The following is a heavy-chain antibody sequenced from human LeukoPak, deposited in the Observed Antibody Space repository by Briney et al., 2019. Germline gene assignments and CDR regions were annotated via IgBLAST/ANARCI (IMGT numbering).Heavy chain of an antibody. CDR3: VRDEWGEQQAYYFDC. CDR1: GFTFSNYC. J-gene: IGHJ4*02. D-gene: IGHD1/OR15-1a*01. Sequence: GGSLRLSCAGSGFTFSNYCMHWVRQAPGKGLEWVAAISHTEHHKSYADSVRGRFTISRDNSNNTLYLQMNSLRPEDTALYYCVRDEWGEQQAYYFDCWGQGTPVTVS. CDR2: ISHTEHHK. V-gene: IGHV3-30*03.